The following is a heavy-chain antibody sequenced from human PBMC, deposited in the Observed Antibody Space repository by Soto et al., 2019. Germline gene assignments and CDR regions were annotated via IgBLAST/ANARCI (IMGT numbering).Heavy chain of an antibody. V-gene: IGHV3-23*01. CDR1: RFTFTSYA. D-gene: IGHD1-26*01. CDR2: ISARGGAT. J-gene: IGHJ4*02. CDR3: AKYVEGGSLFRGAFDY. Sequence: EVELLESGGGLVQPGGSLRLSCVASRFTFTSYAMSWVRQAPGKGLELVAAISARGGATIHADSVKGRLTISRDNSKNTLYLQMNSLRAEDTAVYYCAKYVEGGSLFRGAFDYWGQGTQVTVSS.